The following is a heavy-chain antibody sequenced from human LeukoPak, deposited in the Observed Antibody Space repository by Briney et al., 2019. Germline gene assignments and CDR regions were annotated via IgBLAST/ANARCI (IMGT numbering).Heavy chain of an antibody. CDR3: ARDTMGATDY. CDR2: IKEDGSKT. J-gene: IGHJ4*02. CDR1: GFTFNTYW. V-gene: IGHV3-7*01. Sequence: GGSLRLSCAASGFTFNTYWLSWVRQAPGKGLEWVADIKEDGSKTYYVDSLKGRFTISRDNAKNSLYLQMDSLRAEGTAVYFCARDTMGATDYWGQGTLVTVSS. D-gene: IGHD1-26*01.